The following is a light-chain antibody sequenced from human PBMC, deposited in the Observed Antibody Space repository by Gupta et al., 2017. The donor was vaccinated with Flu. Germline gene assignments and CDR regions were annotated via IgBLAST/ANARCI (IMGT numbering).Light chain of an antibody. V-gene: IGKV2-30*01. Sequence: VTLRQAAYSSWMSRQILVYKNGINLLNWFQQRPGQSPRRLIYEGSKSDLGVTDRFSGSGEITDFTRKSRMGEDEDGGVYYVMRTKQPWTFGQGTKLDI. CDR2: EGS. J-gene: IGKJ2*02. CDR3: MRTKQPWT. CDR1: QILVYKNGINL.